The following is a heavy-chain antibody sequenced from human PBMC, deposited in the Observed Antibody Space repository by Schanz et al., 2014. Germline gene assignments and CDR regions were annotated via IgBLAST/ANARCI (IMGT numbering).Heavy chain of an antibody. J-gene: IGHJ6*02. D-gene: IGHD3-10*01. CDR3: SRGHYGLDV. Sequence: EVQLVESGGGLVQPGGSLRLSCAASRFTFSDYWMSWVRQAPGKGLEWVANMNQDGSVKNYVDSVKGRFTISRDNAKNSLYLQMNSLRAEDTAVYYCSRGHYGLDVWGPGTSVTVSS. CDR2: MNQDGSVK. V-gene: IGHV3-7*01. CDR1: RFTFSDYW.